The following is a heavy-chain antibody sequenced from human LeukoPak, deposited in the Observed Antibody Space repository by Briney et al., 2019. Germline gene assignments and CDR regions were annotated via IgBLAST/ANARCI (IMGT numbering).Heavy chain of an antibody. J-gene: IGHJ6*03. Sequence: GGSLRLSCAASEFTFSNYEMNWVRQAPGKGLEWVSYIGSGGRTKYYADSVRGRFTISRDNAKNTLYLQMNSLRAEDTAVYYCARDFNYGSGSNYYYYMDVWGKGTTVTVSS. D-gene: IGHD3-10*01. V-gene: IGHV3-48*03. CDR2: IGSGGRTK. CDR3: ARDFNYGSGSNYYYYMDV. CDR1: EFTFSNYE.